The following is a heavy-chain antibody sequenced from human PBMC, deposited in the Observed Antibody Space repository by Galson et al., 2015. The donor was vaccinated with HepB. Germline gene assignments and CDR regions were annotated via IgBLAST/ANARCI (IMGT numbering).Heavy chain of an antibody. CDR1: GFTFSSYG. V-gene: IGHV3-33*01. CDR2: IWYDGSNK. J-gene: IGHJ4*02. CDR3: AREVLLWFGALEN. Sequence: SLRLSCAASGFTFSSYGMHWVRQAPGKGLEWVAVIWYDGSNKYYADSVKGRFTISRDNSKNTLYLQMNSLRAEDTAVYYCAREVLLWFGALENWGQGTLVTVSS. D-gene: IGHD3-10*01.